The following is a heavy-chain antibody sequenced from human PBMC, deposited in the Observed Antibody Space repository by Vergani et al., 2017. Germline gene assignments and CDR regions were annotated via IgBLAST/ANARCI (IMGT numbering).Heavy chain of an antibody. Sequence: EVQLVTSGGGLVQPGGSLRLSCAASGFVFDEYALHWVRQSPGKGLECVSGISWNRGKIAYADSVKGRFTISRDTAKKSLYLQMNNLRPEDTAFYYCVKDTGIQLWQHFESWGQGILVTVSS. CDR1: GFVFDEYA. D-gene: IGHD3-10*01. J-gene: IGHJ4*02. CDR2: ISWNRGKI. CDR3: VKDTGIQLWQHFES. V-gene: IGHV3-9*01.